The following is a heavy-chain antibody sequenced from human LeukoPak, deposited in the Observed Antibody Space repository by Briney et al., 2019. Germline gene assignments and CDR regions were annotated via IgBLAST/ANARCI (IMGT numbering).Heavy chain of an antibody. D-gene: IGHD2-15*01. V-gene: IGHV4-39*01. CDR2: IYYSGST. CDR3: ARGVGRVQRVRCSGGSCYFDY. J-gene: IGHJ4*02. CDR1: GGSISSSSYY. Sequence: TASETLSLTCTVSGGSISSSSYYWGWIRQPPGKGLEWIGSIYYSGSTYYNPSLKSRVTISVDTSKNQFSLKLSSVTAADTAVYYCARGVGRVQRVRCSGGSCYFDYWGQGTLVTVSS.